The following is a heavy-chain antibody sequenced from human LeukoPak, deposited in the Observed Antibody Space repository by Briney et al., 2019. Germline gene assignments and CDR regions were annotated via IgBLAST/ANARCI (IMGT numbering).Heavy chain of an antibody. CDR1: GFTFSNYV. Sequence: GGSLRLSCGASGFTFSNYVMSWVRQAPGKGLEWVSTMSGSSAYTYYANSVKGRFTISRDNSKSTLYIQMNSLRAEDTAVYYCARANYDSSGYYPLIFYWGQGTLVTVSA. D-gene: IGHD3-22*01. V-gene: IGHV3-23*01. CDR2: MSGSSAYT. J-gene: IGHJ4*02. CDR3: ARANYDSSGYYPLIFY.